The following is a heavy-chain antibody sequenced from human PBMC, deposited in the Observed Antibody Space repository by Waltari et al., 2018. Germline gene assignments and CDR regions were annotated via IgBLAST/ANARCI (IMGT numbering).Heavy chain of an antibody. CDR2: ISYDGSNK. J-gene: IGHJ4*02. CDR3: ARGQQWLVRNFDY. CDR1: GLTFSSYA. V-gene: IGHV3-30*04. Sequence: QVQLVESGGGVVQPGRSLRLSCAAAGLTFSSYAMHWVRQAPGKGLEWVAVISYDGSNKYYADSVKGRFTISRDNSKNTLYLQMNSLRAEDTAVYYCARGQQWLVRNFDYWGQGTLVTVSS. D-gene: IGHD6-19*01.